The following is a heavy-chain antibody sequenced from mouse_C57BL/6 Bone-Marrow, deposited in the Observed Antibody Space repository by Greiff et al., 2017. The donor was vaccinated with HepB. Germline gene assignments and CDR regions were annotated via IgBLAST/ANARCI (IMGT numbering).Heavy chain of an antibody. CDR1: GYTFPDYY. CDR2: INPYNGGT. V-gene: IGHV1-19*01. J-gene: IGHJ1*03. CDR3: ARNEGYYVAFDV. Sequence: EVQLQQSGPVLVKPGASVKMSCKASGYTFPDYYMNWVKQSHGKSLEWIGVINPYNGGTSYNQKFKGKATLTVDKSSSTAYMELDSLTSEDSAVYYCARNEGYYVAFDVWGTGTTVTVSS. D-gene: IGHD2-3*01.